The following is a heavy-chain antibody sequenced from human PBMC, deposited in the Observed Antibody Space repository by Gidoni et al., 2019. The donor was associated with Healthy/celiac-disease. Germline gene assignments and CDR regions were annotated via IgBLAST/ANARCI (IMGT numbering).Heavy chain of an antibody. Sequence: QVQLVQSGAEVKKPGASVKVSCKASGYTSTSYGISWVRQAPGQGLEWMGWISAYNGNTNYAQKLQGRVTMTTDTSTSTAYMELRSLGSDDTAVYYCARSQFTIFGVVIKFGGNWFDPWGQGTLVTVSS. CDR2: ISAYNGNT. J-gene: IGHJ5*02. CDR1: GYTSTSYG. CDR3: ARSQFTIFGVVIKFGGNWFDP. V-gene: IGHV1-18*01. D-gene: IGHD3-3*01.